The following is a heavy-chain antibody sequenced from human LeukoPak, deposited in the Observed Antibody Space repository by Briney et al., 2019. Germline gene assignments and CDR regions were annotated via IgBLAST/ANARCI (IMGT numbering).Heavy chain of an antibody. Sequence: SETLSLTCAVSGDSIDSYYWSWIRQPPGKGLEWIGYIYYRGTTSYHPFLKSRVTISVDTSKNQFSLKLSSVTAADTAVYYCARLYTEYFDYWGQGTLVTVSS. CDR3: ARLYTEYFDY. CDR1: GDSIDSYY. CDR2: IYYRGTT. V-gene: IGHV4-59*08. J-gene: IGHJ4*02. D-gene: IGHD3-16*01.